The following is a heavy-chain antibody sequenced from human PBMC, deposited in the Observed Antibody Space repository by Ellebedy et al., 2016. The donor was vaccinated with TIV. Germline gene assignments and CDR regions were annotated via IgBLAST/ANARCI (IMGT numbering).Heavy chain of an antibody. V-gene: IGHV1-18*01. CDR1: GYTFTNYP. J-gene: IGHJ1*01. CDR2: MGTDMGNT. CDR3: ARDRDIRSSSDFQH. D-gene: IGHD6-6*01. Sequence: AASVKVSCKASGYTFTNYPTSWVRQAPGQGLEWMGWMGTDMGNTNYAQKFRGRVTMTTETSTTTGYMELRSLRSDDTALYYCARDRDIRSSSDFQHWGQGTLVTVSS.